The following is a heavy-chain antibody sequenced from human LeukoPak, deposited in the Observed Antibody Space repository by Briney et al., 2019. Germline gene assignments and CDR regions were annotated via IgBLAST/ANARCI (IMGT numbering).Heavy chain of an antibody. CDR2: ITGSAGST. V-gene: IGHV3-23*01. D-gene: IGHD5-18*01. J-gene: IGHJ4*02. CDR3: AKDRVTGGYSYGVFDY. CDR1: GFTFSTYW. Sequence: GGSLRLSCAASGFTFSTYWMSWVRQAPGKGLEWVSVITGSAGSTYYADSVKGRFTISRDNSKNTLYLQMSSLRAEDTAVYYCAKDRVTGGYSYGVFDYWGLGTLVTVSS.